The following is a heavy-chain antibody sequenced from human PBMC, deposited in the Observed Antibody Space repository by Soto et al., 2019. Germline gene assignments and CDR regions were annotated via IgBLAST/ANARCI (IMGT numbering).Heavy chain of an antibody. CDR2: IYYSGST. V-gene: IGHV4-39*01. D-gene: IGHD3-22*01. CDR1: GGSISSSSYY. CDR3: ATYYDSSGGIDY. J-gene: IGHJ4*02. Sequence: SETLSLTCTVSGGSISSSSYYWGWIRQPPGKGLEWIGSIYYSGSTYYNPSLKSRVTISVDTSKNQFSLKLSSVTAADTAVYYCATYYDSSGGIDYWGQGTLVTVSS.